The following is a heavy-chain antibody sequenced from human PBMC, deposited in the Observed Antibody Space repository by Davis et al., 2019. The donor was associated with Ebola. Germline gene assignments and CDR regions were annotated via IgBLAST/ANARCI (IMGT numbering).Heavy chain of an antibody. CDR1: GYSFTSYW. CDR2: IYPGDSDT. D-gene: IGHD6-13*01. Sequence: KVSCKGSGYSFTSYWIGWVRQMPGKGLEWMGIIYPGDSDTRYSPSFQGQVTISADKSISTAYLQWSSLKASDTAMYYCARGSIAAAGTAGWFDPWGQGTLVTVSS. CDR3: ARGSIAAAGTAGWFDP. V-gene: IGHV5-51*01. J-gene: IGHJ5*02.